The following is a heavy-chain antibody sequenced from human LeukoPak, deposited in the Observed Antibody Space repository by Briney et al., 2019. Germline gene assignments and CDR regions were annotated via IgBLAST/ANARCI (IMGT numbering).Heavy chain of an antibody. V-gene: IGHV3-30*02. Sequence: PGGSLRLSCAASGFTFGSYGMHWVRQAPGKGLEWVAFIRYDGSNKYYADSVKGRFTISRDNSKNTLYLQMNSLRAEDTAVYYCAKDVVALPFEGYFDYWGQGTLVTVSS. CDR3: AKDVVALPFEGYFDY. CDR2: IRYDGSNK. D-gene: IGHD2-15*01. CDR1: GFTFGSYG. J-gene: IGHJ4*02.